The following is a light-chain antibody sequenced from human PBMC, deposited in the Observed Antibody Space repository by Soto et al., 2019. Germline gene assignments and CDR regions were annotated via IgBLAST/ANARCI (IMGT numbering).Light chain of an antibody. Sequence: EIQVTQSPSPVSASVGDRVTITCRASQSISTWLAWYQQKPGKAPKLLIYAASIWKTGVPSRFSGSGSGTDFTLTISSLQPEDFATYYCQQYNTCPRTFGQGTKVEIK. CDR2: AAS. CDR1: QSISTW. CDR3: QQYNTCPRT. V-gene: IGKV1-12*01. J-gene: IGKJ2*02.